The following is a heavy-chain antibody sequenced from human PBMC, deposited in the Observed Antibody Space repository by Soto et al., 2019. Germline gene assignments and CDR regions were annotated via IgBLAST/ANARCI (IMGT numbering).Heavy chain of an antibody. Sequence: ASVKVSCKASGYTFTSYDINWVRQATGQGLEWMGWMNPNSGNTGYAQKFQGRVTMTRNTSISTAYMELSSLRSEDTAVYYCARVSFWSGYYTHSMDVWGQGTKVTVSS. V-gene: IGHV1-8*01. CDR3: ARVSFWSGYYTHSMDV. CDR1: GYTFTSYD. D-gene: IGHD3-3*01. CDR2: MNPNSGNT. J-gene: IGHJ6*02.